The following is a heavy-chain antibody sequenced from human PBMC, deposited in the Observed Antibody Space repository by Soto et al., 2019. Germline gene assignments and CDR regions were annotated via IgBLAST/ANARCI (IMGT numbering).Heavy chain of an antibody. V-gene: IGHV3-21*01. CDR1: GFTFSSYS. CDR3: ARDPSGGGNSNYYYFGMDV. CDR2: ISSSSSYI. D-gene: IGHD2-21*02. J-gene: IGHJ6*02. Sequence: EVQLVESGGGLVKPGGSLRLSCAASGFTFSSYSMNWVRQAPGKGLKWVSSISSSSSYIYYADSVKGRFTISRDNAKNSLYPQMNSLRAEDTAVYYCARDPSGGGNSNYYYFGMDVWGQGTTVTVSS.